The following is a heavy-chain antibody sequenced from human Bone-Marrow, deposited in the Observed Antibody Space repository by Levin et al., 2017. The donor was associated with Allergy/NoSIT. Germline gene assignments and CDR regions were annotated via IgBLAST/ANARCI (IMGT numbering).Heavy chain of an antibody. Sequence: GGSLRLSCAASGFTFNIYSMNWVRQAPGKGLEWVSSITSSSSYIYYADSVKGRFTISRDNAKNSLYLQMNSLRAGDTAIYYCASFLPPLIPAADPTWGQGTLVTVSS. J-gene: IGHJ5*02. D-gene: IGHD6-25*01. CDR1: GFTFNIYS. CDR3: ASFLPPLIPAADPT. V-gene: IGHV3-21*01. CDR2: ITSSSSYI.